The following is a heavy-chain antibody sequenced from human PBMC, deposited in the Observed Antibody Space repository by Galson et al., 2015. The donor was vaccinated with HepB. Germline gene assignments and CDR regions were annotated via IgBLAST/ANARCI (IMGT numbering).Heavy chain of an antibody. Sequence: SVKVSCKASGYTFTSYYLHWVRQAPGQGLEWMGIIDPSGGSTTYAQKFQGRVTMTRDTSTSTVYMELSSLSSEDTAVYYCARIDNEGSYWGQGTLVTVSS. D-gene: IGHD1-1*01. CDR3: ARIDNEGSY. J-gene: IGHJ4*02. V-gene: IGHV1-46*01. CDR2: IDPSGGST. CDR1: GYTFTSYY.